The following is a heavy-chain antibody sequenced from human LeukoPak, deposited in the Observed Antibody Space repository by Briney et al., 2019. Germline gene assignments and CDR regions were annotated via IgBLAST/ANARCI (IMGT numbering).Heavy chain of an antibody. D-gene: IGHD6-13*01. CDR3: ARDLYSSSWSNVHDAFDT. V-gene: IGHV4-30-4*01. CDR1: GGSISSGDYY. Sequence: SSQTLSLTCTVSGGSISSGDYYWSWIRQPPGKGLEWIGYIYYSGSTYYNPSLKSRVTISVDTSKNQFSLKLSSVTAADTAVYYCARDLYSSSWSNVHDAFDTWGQGTMVTVSS. J-gene: IGHJ3*02. CDR2: IYYSGST.